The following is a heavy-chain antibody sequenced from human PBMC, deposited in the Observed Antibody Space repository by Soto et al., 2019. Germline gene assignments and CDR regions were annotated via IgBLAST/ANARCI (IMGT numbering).Heavy chain of an antibody. CDR3: ARVHRTTRSWVVAASTPGWYYGMDV. D-gene: IGHD2-15*01. Sequence: QVQLQQWGAGLLKPSETLSLTCAVYGGSFSGYYWSWIRQPPGKGLEWIGEINHSGSTNYNPSLKSRVTITVDTSKNQFPLKLSSVTAADTAVYYCARVHRTTRSWVVAASTPGWYYGMDVWGQGTTVTVSS. CDR2: INHSGST. V-gene: IGHV4-34*01. CDR1: GGSFSGYY. J-gene: IGHJ6*02.